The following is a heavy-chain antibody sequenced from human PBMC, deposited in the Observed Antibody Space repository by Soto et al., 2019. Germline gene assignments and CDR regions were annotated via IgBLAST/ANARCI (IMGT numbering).Heavy chain of an antibody. Sequence: QVQLVQSGAEVKKPGASVKVSCKASGYSFTSYGISWVRQAPGQGRERMGWISAYKGNKKYAQKLQGRVTMTTDTSTSTAYMELRSLRSDDTAVYYCARDLGQQLVDYWGQGTLVTVSS. V-gene: IGHV1-18*01. D-gene: IGHD6-13*01. CDR2: ISAYKGNK. J-gene: IGHJ4*02. CDR3: ARDLGQQLVDY. CDR1: GYSFTSYG.